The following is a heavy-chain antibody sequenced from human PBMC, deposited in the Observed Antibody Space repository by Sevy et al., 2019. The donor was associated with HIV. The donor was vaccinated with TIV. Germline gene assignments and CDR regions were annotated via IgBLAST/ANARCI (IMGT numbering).Heavy chain of an antibody. CDR3: ARNNCSITNCYMGDVFDI. V-gene: IGHV3-21*01. CDR1: GFTFSSYS. J-gene: IGHJ3*02. D-gene: IGHD2-2*02. Sequence: GGSLRLSCAASGFTFSSYSMNWVRQAPGKGLQWVSSISGISSYIYYADSMKGRFTVSRDNARNSLYLQMNSLRAEDTAVYYCARNNCSITNCYMGDVFDIWGQWTMVTVSS. CDR2: ISGISSYI.